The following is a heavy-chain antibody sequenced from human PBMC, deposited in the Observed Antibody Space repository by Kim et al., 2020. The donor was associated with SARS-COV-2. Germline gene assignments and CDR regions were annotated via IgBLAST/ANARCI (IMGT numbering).Heavy chain of an antibody. CDR2: IYYSGST. J-gene: IGHJ6*01. Sequence: SETLSLTCTVSGGSISSYYWSWIRQPPGKGLEWIGYIYYSGSTNYNPSLKSRVTISVDTSKNQFSLKLSSVTAADTAVYYCARERECWSGYHLYGMDVWG. CDR3: ARERECWSGYHLYGMDV. D-gene: IGHD3-3*01. CDR1: GGSISSYY. V-gene: IGHV4-59*01.